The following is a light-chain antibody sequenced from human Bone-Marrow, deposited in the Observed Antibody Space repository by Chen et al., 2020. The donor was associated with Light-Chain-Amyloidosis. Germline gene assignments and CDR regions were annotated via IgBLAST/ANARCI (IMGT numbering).Light chain of an antibody. V-gene: IGLV2-14*01. CDR2: EVT. CDR1: SSDVGGDNH. J-gene: IGLJ1*01. CDR3: SSYTITNTLV. Sequence: QSALTQPASVSGSPGQSITISCTGTSSDVGGDNHVSWYQQHPDTAPKLMIYEVTNRPSWVPDSFSGSKSDNTASLTSSGLQTEDEADYFCSSYTITNTLVFGSGTRVTVL.